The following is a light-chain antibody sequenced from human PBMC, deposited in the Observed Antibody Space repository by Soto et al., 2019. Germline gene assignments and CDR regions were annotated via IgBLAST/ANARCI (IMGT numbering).Light chain of an antibody. Sequence: EIVLTQSPATLSLSPGERATLSCRASQSVSTYLAWYQQTPGQAPRLLIYDASRRATGIPPTFSGSGSGTEFTLTISSLESEDFAVYYCQQCSSWPRTFGQGTKVDIK. CDR1: QSVSTY. CDR3: QQCSSWPRT. V-gene: IGKV3-11*01. J-gene: IGKJ1*01. CDR2: DAS.